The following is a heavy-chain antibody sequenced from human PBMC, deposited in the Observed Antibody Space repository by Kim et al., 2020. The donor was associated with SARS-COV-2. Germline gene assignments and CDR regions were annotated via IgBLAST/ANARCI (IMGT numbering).Heavy chain of an antibody. CDR3: ANHRSGSYFDYFDY. Sequence: ADSVKGRFTISRDNSKNTLYLQMNSLRAEDTAVYYCANHRSGSYFDYFDYWGQGTLVTVSS. J-gene: IGHJ4*02. D-gene: IGHD3-10*01. V-gene: IGHV3-23*01.